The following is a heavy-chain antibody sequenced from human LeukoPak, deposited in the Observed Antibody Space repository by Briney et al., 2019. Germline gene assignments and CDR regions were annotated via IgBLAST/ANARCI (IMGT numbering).Heavy chain of an antibody. CDR1: GYTFTNYA. Sequence: ASVKVSCKASGYTFTNYAISWVRQAPGQGLEWMGWISVYSDDTKSAQNLQGSITMTKDTSTSTAYMELRSLRSDDTAVYYCAREADSSGYFFRPDYWGQGTLVTVSS. V-gene: IGHV1-18*01. J-gene: IGHJ4*02. CDR2: ISVYSDDT. CDR3: AREADSSGYFFRPDY. D-gene: IGHD3-22*01.